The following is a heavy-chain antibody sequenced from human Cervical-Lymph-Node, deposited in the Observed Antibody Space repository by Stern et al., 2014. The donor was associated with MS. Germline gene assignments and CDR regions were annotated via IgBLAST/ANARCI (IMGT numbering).Heavy chain of an antibody. CDR3: AHRLFYSSCYYRPLGFGP. CDR2: IYWADDK. V-gene: IGHV2-5*02. J-gene: IGHJ5*02. Sequence: QITLKESGPTLVKPTQTLTLTCTFSGFSLAATGVGVGWIRQPPGEALEWLALIYWADDKRYSPSLWNRLTISKGTSKNQVVLTMTDIDPVDTATYYCAHRLFYSSCYYRPLGFGPWGQGTLVTVSS. D-gene: IGHD3-22*01. CDR1: GFSLAATGVG.